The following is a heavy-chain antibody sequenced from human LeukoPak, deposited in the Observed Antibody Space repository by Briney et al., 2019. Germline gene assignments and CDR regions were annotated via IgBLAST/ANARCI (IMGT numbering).Heavy chain of an antibody. V-gene: IGHV5-51*01. CDR3: AKHTSASADY. Sequence: GESLKISCKGSGYSFTSHWIGWVRQMPGKGLGWMGIIYPGNSDTRYSPSFQGQVTISADKSISTAYLQWSSLKASDTAMYYCAKHTSASADYWGQGTLVTVSS. J-gene: IGHJ4*02. D-gene: IGHD2-2*01. CDR2: IYPGNSDT. CDR1: GYSFTSHW.